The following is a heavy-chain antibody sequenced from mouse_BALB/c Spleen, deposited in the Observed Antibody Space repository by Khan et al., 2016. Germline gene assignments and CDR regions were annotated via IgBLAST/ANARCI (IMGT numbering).Heavy chain of an antibody. CDR2: ISYDGST. CDR1: GYSITSGYY. V-gene: IGHV3-6*02. J-gene: IGHJ3*01. CDR3: ATYGNYEGFAY. Sequence: EVQLQESGPGLVKPSQSLSLTCSVTGYSITSGYYWNWIRQFPGNKLEWMGYISYDGSTNYNPSLKNRISITRDTSKNQLFLKLNSGTTEDTATYYGATYGNYEGFAYWGQGTLVTVSA. D-gene: IGHD2-1*01.